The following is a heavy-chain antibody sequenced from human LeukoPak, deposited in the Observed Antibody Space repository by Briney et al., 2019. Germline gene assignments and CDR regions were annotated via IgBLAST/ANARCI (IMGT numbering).Heavy chain of an antibody. CDR2: INSDGSTT. Sequence: GGSLRLSCAASGYTFSTYWMHWVRQAPGKGLVWVSRINSDGSTTSYADSVKGRFTISRDNSKNTLYLQMNSLRAEDTAVYYCARGYSSGWYGGYWGQGTLVTVSS. D-gene: IGHD6-19*01. CDR1: GYTFSTYW. CDR3: ARGYSSGWYGGY. V-gene: IGHV3-74*01. J-gene: IGHJ4*02.